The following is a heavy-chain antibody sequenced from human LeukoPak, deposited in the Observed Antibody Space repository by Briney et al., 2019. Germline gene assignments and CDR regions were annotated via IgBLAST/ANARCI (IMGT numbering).Heavy chain of an antibody. Sequence: SETLSLTCTVSGASITTYYWSWIRQPAGRGLEWIGRTSGSTNYNPSLEGRVSVSVDTSKNQISLQLKTVTAAYTAVYYCARDSRSISPWFFDLWGRGTLVTVSS. J-gene: IGHJ2*01. CDR3: ARDSRSISPWFFDL. CDR1: GASITTYY. D-gene: IGHD1-26*01. CDR2: TSGST. V-gene: IGHV4-4*07.